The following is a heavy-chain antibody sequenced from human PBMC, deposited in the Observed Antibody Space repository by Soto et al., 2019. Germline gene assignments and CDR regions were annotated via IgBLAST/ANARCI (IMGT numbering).Heavy chain of an antibody. CDR1: GFTFSSYA. D-gene: IGHD1-26*01. CDR2: ISSNGGST. Sequence: GGSLRLSCAASGFTFSSYAMHWVRQAPGKGLEYVSAISSNGGSTYYANSVKGRFTISRDNSKNTLYLQMGSLRAEDMAVYYCARGGALTLYYYYMDVWGKGTTVTVSS. V-gene: IGHV3-64*01. J-gene: IGHJ6*03. CDR3: ARGGALTLYYYYMDV.